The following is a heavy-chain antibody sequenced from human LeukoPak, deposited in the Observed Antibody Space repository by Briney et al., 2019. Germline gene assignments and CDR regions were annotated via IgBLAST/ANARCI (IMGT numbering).Heavy chain of an antibody. CDR3: ARGPPRLRFLEWLSNL. V-gene: IGHV4-59*01. CDR2: IYYSGST. CDR1: GGSISSYY. J-gene: IGHJ4*02. D-gene: IGHD3-3*01. Sequence: TSETLSLTCTVSGGSISSYYWSWIRQPPGKGLEWIGYIYYSGSTNYNPSLKSRVTISVDTSKNQFSLKLSSVTAADTAVYYCARGPPRLRFLEWLSNLWGQGTLVTVSS.